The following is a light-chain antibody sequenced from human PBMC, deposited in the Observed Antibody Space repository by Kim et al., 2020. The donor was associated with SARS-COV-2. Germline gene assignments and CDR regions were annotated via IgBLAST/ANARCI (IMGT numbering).Light chain of an antibody. CDR3: QSYDSGLSISV. J-gene: IGLJ3*02. CDR1: SSNIGPGDN. Sequence: QTVIIPGTGSSSNIGPGDNVQWFQQLPGKAPKVLIHDDQSRPSGVPDRFSASKSGTSASLAITGLQAEDEAVYFCQSYDSGLSISVFGGGTKVTVL. V-gene: IGLV1-40*01. CDR2: DDQ.